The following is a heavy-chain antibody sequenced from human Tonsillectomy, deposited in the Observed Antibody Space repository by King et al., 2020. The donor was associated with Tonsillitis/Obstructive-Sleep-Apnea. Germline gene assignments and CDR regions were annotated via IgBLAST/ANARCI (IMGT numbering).Heavy chain of an antibody. CDR1: GGTLSSYV. D-gene: IGHD6-13*01. CDR3: ATPIGIAATGSFDY. CDR2: IIPIFGTA. V-gene: IGHV1-69*01. Sequence: VQLVQSGAEVKKPGSSVKVSCKASGGTLSSYVMSWVRQAPGQGLEWMGGIIPIFGTANYAQKFQGRVTITADESTSTAYMELSSLRSDDTAVYYCATPIGIAATGSFDYWGQGTLVTVSS. J-gene: IGHJ4*02.